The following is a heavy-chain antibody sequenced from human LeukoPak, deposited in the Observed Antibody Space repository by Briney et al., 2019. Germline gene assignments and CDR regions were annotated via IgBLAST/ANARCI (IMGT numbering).Heavy chain of an antibody. CDR3: ARGRRIAAAGTEWFDP. J-gene: IGHJ5*02. CDR1: GYSFTNYW. D-gene: IGHD6-13*01. Sequence: GESLKISCKGSGYSFTNYWIGWVRQMPGKGLEWMGIIYPGDSDTRYSPSFQGQVTISADKSISTAYLQWSSLKASDTAMYYCARGRRIAAAGTEWFDPWGQGTLVTVSS. CDR2: IYPGDSDT. V-gene: IGHV5-51*01.